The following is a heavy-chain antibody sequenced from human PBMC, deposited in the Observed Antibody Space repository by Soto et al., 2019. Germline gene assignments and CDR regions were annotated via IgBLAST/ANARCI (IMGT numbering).Heavy chain of an antibody. CDR3: ARQGDFWGDSGAFDI. D-gene: IGHD3-3*01. Sequence: QLQLQESGPGLVKPSETLSLTCTVSGGSISSSNYYWGWIRQPPGKGLEWIANIYYNGFTYYNPSIKSLVTVSVDTSKNQFSMKLSSVTAADTAVHYCARQGDFWGDSGAFDIWGQGTMVTVSS. V-gene: IGHV4-39*01. CDR1: GGSISSSNYY. CDR2: IYYNGFT. J-gene: IGHJ3*02.